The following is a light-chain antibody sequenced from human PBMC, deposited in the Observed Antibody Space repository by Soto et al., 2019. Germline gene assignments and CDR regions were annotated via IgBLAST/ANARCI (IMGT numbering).Light chain of an antibody. CDR2: DAS. CDR1: QSVDSY. CDR3: QHRRSWPLA. V-gene: IGKV3-11*01. Sequence: EIVLTQSPATLSLSPGERATLSCRASQSVDSYLAWYQQKPGQAPRLLIYDASSRATGIPARFSSSGSGTDFTLTISSLESEDFAVYYCQHRRSWPLAFGGGTKVEIK. J-gene: IGKJ4*01.